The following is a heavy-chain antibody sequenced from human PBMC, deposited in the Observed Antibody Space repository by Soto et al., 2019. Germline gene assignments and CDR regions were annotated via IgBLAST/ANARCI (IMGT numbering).Heavy chain of an antibody. CDR1: GFTFSSYA. J-gene: IGHJ6*02. Sequence: GGSLRLSXAASGFTFSSYAMHWVRQAPGKGLEWVAVISYDGSNKYYADSVKGRFTISRDNSKNTLYLQMNSLRAEDTAVYYCARDRFLEWLLSGYYYYGMDVWGQGTTVTVSS. D-gene: IGHD3-3*01. CDR3: ARDRFLEWLLSGYYYYGMDV. V-gene: IGHV3-30-3*01. CDR2: ISYDGSNK.